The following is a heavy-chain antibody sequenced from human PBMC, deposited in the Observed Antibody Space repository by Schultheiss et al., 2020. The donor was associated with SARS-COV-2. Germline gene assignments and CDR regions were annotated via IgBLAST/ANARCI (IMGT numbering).Heavy chain of an antibody. CDR1: GDSVSSNSAA. CDR2: TYYRSKWYN. CDR3: AREGVGIIVVVPAGRDAFDI. V-gene: IGHV6-1*01. D-gene: IGHD2-2*01. Sequence: SQTLSLTCAISGDSVSSNSAAWNWIRQSPSRGLEWLGRTYYRSKWYNDYAVSVKSRITINPDTSKNQFSLQLNSVTPEDTAVYYCAREGVGIIVVVPAGRDAFDIWGQGTMVTVSS. J-gene: IGHJ3*02.